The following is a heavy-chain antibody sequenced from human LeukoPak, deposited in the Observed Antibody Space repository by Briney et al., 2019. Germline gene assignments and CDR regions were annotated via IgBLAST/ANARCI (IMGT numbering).Heavy chain of an antibody. Sequence: PSETLSLTCAVYGGSFSGYYWSWIRQPPGKGLEWIGEINHSGSTSYNPSLKSRVTLSVDTSRNQFSLRLSSVDAADTAVYYCAKAGVRYFDSSGLYAFDFWGQGTTVTVSS. J-gene: IGHJ3*01. CDR3: AKAGVRYFDSSGLYAFDF. CDR2: INHSGST. D-gene: IGHD3-22*01. CDR1: GGSFSGYY. V-gene: IGHV4-34*01.